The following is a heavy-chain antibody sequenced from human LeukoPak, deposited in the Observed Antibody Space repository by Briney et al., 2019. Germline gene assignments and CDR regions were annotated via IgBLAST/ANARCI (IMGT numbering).Heavy chain of an antibody. Sequence: SETLSLTCAVYGGSFSGYYWSWIRQPPGKGLEWIGYIYYSGSANYNPSLKSRVTISVDTSKNQFSLKLSSVTAADTAVYYCARHQSSTIFGATPYAFDIWGQGTMVTVSS. CDR1: GGSFSGYY. CDR3: ARHQSSTIFGATPYAFDI. J-gene: IGHJ3*02. CDR2: IYYSGSA. V-gene: IGHV4-59*08. D-gene: IGHD3-3*01.